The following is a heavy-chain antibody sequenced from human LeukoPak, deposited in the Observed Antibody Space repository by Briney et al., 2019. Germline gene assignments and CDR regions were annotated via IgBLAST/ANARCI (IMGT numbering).Heavy chain of an antibody. D-gene: IGHD5-12*01. J-gene: IGHJ4*02. Sequence: SETLSLTCTVSGGSISSYYWSWIRQPPGKGVEWIGYIYYGGSTNYNPSLKSRVTISVDTSKNQFSLKLSSVTAADTAVYYCARQSCYDLDYFDYWGQGTLVTVSS. CDR2: IYYGGST. V-gene: IGHV4-59*01. CDR1: GGSISSYY. CDR3: ARQSCYDLDYFDY.